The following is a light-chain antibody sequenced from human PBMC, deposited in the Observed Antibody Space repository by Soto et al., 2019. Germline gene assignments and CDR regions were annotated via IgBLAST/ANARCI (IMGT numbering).Light chain of an antibody. V-gene: IGKV1-5*03. CDR2: KAS. J-gene: IGKJ1*01. Sequence: DIQMTQSPSTLSASVGDRVTITCRASQTIDSWLAWYQQRPGKPPNLLIYKASTLASGVPSRFSGSGSGTEFTLTINSLQPDDFATYYCQQYKRFWTFGQGTKVDIK. CDR1: QTIDSW. CDR3: QQYKRFWT.